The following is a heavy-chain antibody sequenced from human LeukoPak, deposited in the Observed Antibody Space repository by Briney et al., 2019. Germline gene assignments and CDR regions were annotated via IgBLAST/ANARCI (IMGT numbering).Heavy chain of an antibody. D-gene: IGHD6-13*01. CDR3: TTDPWIAAANFDY. CDR1: GFTFSNAW. J-gene: IGHJ4*02. CDR2: IKSKTDGGTT. V-gene: IGHV3-15*01. Sequence: GGSLRLSCAASGFTFSNAWMSWVRQAPGKGLEWVGRIKSKTDGGTTDYAAPVKGRFTTSRDDSKNTLYLQMNSLKTEDTAVYYCTTDPWIAAANFDYWGQGTLVTVSS.